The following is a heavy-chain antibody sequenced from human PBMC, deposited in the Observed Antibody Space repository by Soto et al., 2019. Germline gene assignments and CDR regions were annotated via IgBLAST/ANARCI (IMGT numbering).Heavy chain of an antibody. D-gene: IGHD3-3*01. J-gene: IGHJ4*02. CDR3: AKVAESGVVIEYFDS. CDR2: ISSSSRRT. CDR1: CFTFVNYG. Sequence: GGSLRLSCEASCFTFVNYGMGWVRQAPGKGLYWVSGISSSSRRTYYADSVRGRFTISRDNSKNTLYLQMDTLRADDTAVYYCAKVAESGVVIEYFDSWGQGSLVTVSS. V-gene: IGHV3-23*01.